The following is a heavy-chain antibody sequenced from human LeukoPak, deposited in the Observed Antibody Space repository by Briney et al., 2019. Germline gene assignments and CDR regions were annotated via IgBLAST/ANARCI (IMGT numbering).Heavy chain of an antibody. V-gene: IGHV3-15*07. D-gene: IGHD1-26*01. CDR1: TFTFNKAW. Sequence: GGSLRLSCTVSTFTFNKAWMNWVRQSPGKGLEWVARIKSQPHGGTTDYAAAMKGRFTISRDNSKNTLYLQMNSLRAEDTAVYYCAKDYGGSYSSHFDYWGQGTLVTVSS. J-gene: IGHJ4*02. CDR3: AKDYGGSYSSHFDY. CDR2: IKSQPHGGTT.